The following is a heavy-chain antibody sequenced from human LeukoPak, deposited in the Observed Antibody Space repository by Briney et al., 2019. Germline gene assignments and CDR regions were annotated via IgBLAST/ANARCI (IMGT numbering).Heavy chain of an antibody. Sequence: ASVKVSCKASGYPLINYCISWVRQAPGKGLEWMGGFDPEDGETIYAQKFQGRVTMTEDTSTDTAYVELSSLRSEDTAVYYCATAAVAGPPLNYYYGMDVWGQGTTVTVSS. J-gene: IGHJ6*02. CDR1: GYPLINYC. D-gene: IGHD6-19*01. CDR2: FDPEDGET. CDR3: ATAAVAGPPLNYYYGMDV. V-gene: IGHV1-24*01.